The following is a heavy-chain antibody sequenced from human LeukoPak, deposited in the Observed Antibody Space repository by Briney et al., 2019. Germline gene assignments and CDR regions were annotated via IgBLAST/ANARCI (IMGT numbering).Heavy chain of an antibody. CDR1: GGSISSYY. J-gene: IGHJ5*02. Sequence: SETLSLTCTVSGGSISSYYWSWIRQPPGKGLDWIGYIHFSGSTKYNPSLKSRVTISVDTSKNQFSLTLSSVTAADTAVYYCARGNSGYDGNWFDPWGQGTLVTVSS. CDR3: ARGNSGYDGNWFDP. V-gene: IGHV4-59*01. CDR2: IHFSGST. D-gene: IGHD5-12*01.